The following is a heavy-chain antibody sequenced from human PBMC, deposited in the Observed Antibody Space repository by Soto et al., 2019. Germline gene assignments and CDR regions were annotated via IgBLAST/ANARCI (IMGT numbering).Heavy chain of an antibody. CDR3: ARGLRWLDY. CDR1: GFTFTNYW. CDR2: IKQDGTEK. D-gene: IGHD4-17*01. V-gene: IGHV3-7*04. J-gene: IGHJ4*02. Sequence: EVQLVESGGALVQPGGSLRLSCAASGFTFTNYWMTWVRQAPGKGLEWVANIKQDGTEKYYVDSVKGRFTISRYNAKNSLFMQMNSLRAEDRAVFYCARGLRWLDYWGQGTLVTVSS.